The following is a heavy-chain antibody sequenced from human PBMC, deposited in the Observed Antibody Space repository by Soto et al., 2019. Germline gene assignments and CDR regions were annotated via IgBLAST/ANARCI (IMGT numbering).Heavy chain of an antibody. J-gene: IGHJ4*02. CDR1: GYAFTTYG. Sequence: QVHLVQSGAEVKKPGASVKVSCKGSGYAFTTYGITWVRQAPGQGLEWMGWISAHNGNTNYAQKLQGRVTVTRDTITSTAYMELRGLRSDDTAVYYCARGRYGDYWGQGALVTVSS. D-gene: IGHD1-1*01. CDR3: ARGRYGDY. V-gene: IGHV1-18*01. CDR2: ISAHNGNT.